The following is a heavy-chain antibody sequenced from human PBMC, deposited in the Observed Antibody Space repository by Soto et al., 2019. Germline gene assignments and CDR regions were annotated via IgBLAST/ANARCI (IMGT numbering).Heavy chain of an antibody. CDR2: VISLFGTA. V-gene: IGHV1-69*01. Sequence: VQLMQSGAEVKKPGSSVKVSCKASGGTFSSHSINWVRQAPGQGLEWMGGVISLFGTANYAHHFKGRVTMTADPSTSTAYMELNSLRSDDTAVYYCAREVGYGDFSAALLDWGQGTLVTVSS. D-gene: IGHD4-17*01. J-gene: IGHJ4*02. CDR3: AREVGYGDFSAALLD. CDR1: GGTFSSHS.